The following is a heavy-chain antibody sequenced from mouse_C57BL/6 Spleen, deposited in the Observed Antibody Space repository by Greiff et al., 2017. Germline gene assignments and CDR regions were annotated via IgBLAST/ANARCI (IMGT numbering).Heavy chain of an antibody. CDR1: GYTFTSYG. CDR3: VYGKRAMDY. J-gene: IGHJ4*01. Sequence: QVQLQLSGAELARPGASVKLSCKASGYTFTSYGISWVKQRTGQGLEWIGEIYPRSGNTYYNEKFKGKATLTADKSSSTAYMELRSLTSEDSAVYFCVYGKRAMDYWGQGTSVTVSS. D-gene: IGHD2-1*01. CDR2: IYPRSGNT. V-gene: IGHV1-81*01.